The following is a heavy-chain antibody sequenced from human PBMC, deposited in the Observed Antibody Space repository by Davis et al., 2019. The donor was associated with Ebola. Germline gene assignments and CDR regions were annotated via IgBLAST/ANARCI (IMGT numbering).Heavy chain of an antibody. CDR1: GFTFSSYG. D-gene: IGHD1-26*01. CDR2: ISYDGSNK. V-gene: IGHV3-30*18. Sequence: GGSLRLSCAASGFTFSSYGMHWVRQAPGKGLEWVAVISYDGSNKYYADSVKGRFTISRDNSKNTLYLQMNSLRAEDTAVYYCAKSLKGPPGAWGQGTLVTVSS. J-gene: IGHJ5*02. CDR3: AKSLKGPPGA.